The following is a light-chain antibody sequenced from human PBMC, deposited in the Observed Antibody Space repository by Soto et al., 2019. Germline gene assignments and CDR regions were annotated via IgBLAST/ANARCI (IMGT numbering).Light chain of an antibody. V-gene: IGKV3-20*01. CDR1: QSVSSSY. Sequence: EIVLTQSPDTLSLSPGERATLSCRASQSVSSSYLAWYQQKPGQAPRLLIYGASSRATGIPDRFSGSGSGTDFTLTISRLEPEVFAVYYCQQYGSSPLYTFGQGTKLEIK. CDR3: QQYGSSPLYT. CDR2: GAS. J-gene: IGKJ2*01.